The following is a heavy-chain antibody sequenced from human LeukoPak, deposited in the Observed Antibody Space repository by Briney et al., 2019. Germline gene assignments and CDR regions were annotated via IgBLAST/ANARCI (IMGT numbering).Heavy chain of an antibody. V-gene: IGHV1-18*01. CDR3: VRDQTMRGIAAAGMFY. Sequence: ASVRVSCKASGYSFTSYGISWVRQAPGQGLEWMGWISAYSGNTKYAQKVQGRVTMTTDTSTSTAYMELRSLRSDDTAVYYCVRDQTMRGIAAAGMFYWGQGTLVTVSS. J-gene: IGHJ4*02. CDR1: GYSFTSYG. D-gene: IGHD6-13*01. CDR2: ISAYSGNT.